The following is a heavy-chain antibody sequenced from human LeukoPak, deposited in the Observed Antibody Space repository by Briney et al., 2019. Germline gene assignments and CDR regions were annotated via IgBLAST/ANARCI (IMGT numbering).Heavy chain of an antibody. Sequence: PSQTLSLTCTVSGGSISSGDYYWSWIRQPPGKGLEWIGYIYYSGSTYYNPSLKSRVTISVDTSKNQFSLKLSSVTAADTAVYYCARLERSDSGYYFDYWGQGTLVAVSS. J-gene: IGHJ4*02. D-gene: IGHD3-22*01. V-gene: IGHV4-30-4*01. CDR2: IYYSGST. CDR1: GGSISSGDYY. CDR3: ARLERSDSGYYFDY.